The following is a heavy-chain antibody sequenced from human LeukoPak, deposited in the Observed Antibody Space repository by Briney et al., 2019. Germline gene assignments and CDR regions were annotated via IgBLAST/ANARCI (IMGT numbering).Heavy chain of an antibody. J-gene: IGHJ4*02. V-gene: IGHV3-23*01. CDR2: ISGSGGTT. CDR3: ARGHSSGWYYFDS. CDR1: GFTFSSYA. Sequence: GGSLRLSCAASGFTFSSYAMHWVRQAPGRGLEWVSTISGSGGTTHFADSVKGRFTISRDNSGSTLYLQMNSLRAEDTAVYWCARGHSSGWYYFDSWGQGTLVTVSS. D-gene: IGHD6-19*01.